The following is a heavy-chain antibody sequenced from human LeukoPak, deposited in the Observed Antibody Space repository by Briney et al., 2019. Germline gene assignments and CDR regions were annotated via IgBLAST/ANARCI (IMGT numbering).Heavy chain of an antibody. Sequence: PSETLSLTFTVSGGSITSSSLYWGWIRQPPGKGLEYIGNIYYSGTTYYNPSLKSRVTISVDTSKNQFSLKLSSVTAADTAVYYCAYYYDSSGPIDYWGQGTLVTVSS. D-gene: IGHD3-22*01. V-gene: IGHV4-39*07. CDR1: GGSITSSSLY. CDR3: AYYYDSSGPIDY. CDR2: IYYSGTT. J-gene: IGHJ4*02.